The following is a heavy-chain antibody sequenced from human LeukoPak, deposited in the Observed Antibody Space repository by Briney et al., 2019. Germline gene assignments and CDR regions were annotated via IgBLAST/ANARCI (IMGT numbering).Heavy chain of an antibody. CDR1: GGSFSGYY. J-gene: IGHJ6*03. V-gene: IGHV4-34*01. CDR3: ARKDIVVVPAAPDGCMDV. CDR2: INHSGST. D-gene: IGHD2-2*01. Sequence: SETLSLTCAVYGGSFSGYYWSWIRQPPGKGLEWIGEINHSGSTNYNPSLKSRVTISVDTSKNQFSLKLSSVTAADTAVYYCARKDIVVVPAAPDGCMDVWGKGTTVTVSS.